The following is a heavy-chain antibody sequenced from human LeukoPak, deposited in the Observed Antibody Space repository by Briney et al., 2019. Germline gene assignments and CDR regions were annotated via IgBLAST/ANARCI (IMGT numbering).Heavy chain of an antibody. Sequence: GGSLRLSCVASGFTFSNYAMSWVRQAPGKGLEWVSSSTGSGPTHHADSVQGRFTISRDNSKNTLYLQMNSLRAEDTAKYHCAKSFRTYDSSGYYAFDSWGQGILVTVSS. CDR3: AKSFRTYDSSGYYAFDS. CDR2: STGSGPT. D-gene: IGHD3-22*01. CDR1: GFTFSNYA. J-gene: IGHJ4*02. V-gene: IGHV3-23*01.